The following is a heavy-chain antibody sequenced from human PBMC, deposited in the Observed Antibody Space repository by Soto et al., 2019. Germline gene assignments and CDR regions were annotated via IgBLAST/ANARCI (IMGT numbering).Heavy chain of an antibody. CDR3: AKGKANTIFGVDTLFDY. D-gene: IGHD3-3*01. J-gene: IGHJ4*02. V-gene: IGHV3-23*01. Sequence: PRGSRGLATAPYVFPLSRYAISWVRPAPTKGREWVSVISGSGGDTHYAASVEGRFTICRDNSKNTLYLQMTSLRAEDTAVYYCAKGKANTIFGVDTLFDYWGQGTRVTVSS. CDR2: ISGSGGDT. CDR1: VFPLSRYA.